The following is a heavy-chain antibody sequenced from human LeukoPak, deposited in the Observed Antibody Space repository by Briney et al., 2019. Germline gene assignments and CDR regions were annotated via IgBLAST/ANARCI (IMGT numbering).Heavy chain of an antibody. Sequence: GGSLRLSCAASGFTFNNYDMHWVRQAPGQELEWVAFIQHDGSIKYHADSVKGRFTISRDKSKNTLYLQMSSLRPEDTAVYYCAKDRLVPGSVLDYWGQGSLVTVSS. D-gene: IGHD6-13*01. CDR2: IQHDGSIK. J-gene: IGHJ4*02. CDR1: GFTFNNYD. CDR3: AKDRLVPGSVLDY. V-gene: IGHV3-30*02.